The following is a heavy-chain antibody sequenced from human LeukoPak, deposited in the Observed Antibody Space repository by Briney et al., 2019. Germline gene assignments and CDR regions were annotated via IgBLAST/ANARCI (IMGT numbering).Heavy chain of an antibody. Sequence: GRSLRLSCAASGFTFSSYAMHWVRQAPGKGLDWVAVISYDGSNKYYADSVKGRFTISRDNSKNTLYLQMNSLRAEDMAVYYCARAYCSGDTCYSATDWGQGTLVTVSS. CDR1: GFTFSSYA. CDR2: ISYDGSNK. CDR3: ARAYCSGDTCYSATD. J-gene: IGHJ4*02. D-gene: IGHD2-15*01. V-gene: IGHV3-30*04.